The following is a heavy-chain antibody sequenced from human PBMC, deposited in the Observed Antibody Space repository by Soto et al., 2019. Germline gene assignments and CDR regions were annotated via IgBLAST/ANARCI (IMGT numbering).Heavy chain of an antibody. Sequence: QVQLVESGGGVVQPGRALRLSSAASGFTFKNYAMHWVRQAPGKGLEWVALISYDGSNKYYADSVKGRFTISRDNYKNKLYLQMNSLRAEVTAVYYCARDPLWGTSMVLWYFDLWGRGTLVTVSS. V-gene: IGHV3-30-3*01. D-gene: IGHD5-18*01. J-gene: IGHJ2*01. CDR3: ARDPLWGTSMVLWYFDL. CDR1: GFTFKNYA. CDR2: ISYDGSNK.